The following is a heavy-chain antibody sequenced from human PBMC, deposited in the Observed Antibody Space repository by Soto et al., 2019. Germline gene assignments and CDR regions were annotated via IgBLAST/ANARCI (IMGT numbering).Heavy chain of an antibody. CDR2: ISGSGGST. CDR3: AKATLTRTTPYCYYGVDV. J-gene: IGHJ6*02. Sequence: EVLLLDSGGGLVQPGGSLRLSCSGSGFSFNSYPMTWVRQAPGKGLEWVSSISGSGGSTYYADSVKGRFTISRDNSKNIRYLQMNSLRAGDTAEYFCAKATLTRTTPYCYYGVDVWGQGTTVTVSS. V-gene: IGHV3-23*01. CDR1: GFSFNSYP. D-gene: IGHD2-21*01.